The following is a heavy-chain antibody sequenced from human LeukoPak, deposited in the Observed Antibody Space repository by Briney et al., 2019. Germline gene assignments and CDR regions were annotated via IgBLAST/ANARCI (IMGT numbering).Heavy chain of an antibody. CDR3: TREGQYQLLHVDY. D-gene: IGHD2-2*01. V-gene: IGHV1-69*13. J-gene: IGHJ4*02. CDR1: GGTFSSYA. CDR2: IIPIFGTA. Sequence: ASVTVSCTASGGTFSSYAISWVRQAPGQGLEWMGGIIPIFGTANYAQKFQGRVTITADESTSTAYMELSSLRAEDTAVYYCTREGQYQLLHVDYWGQGTLVTVSS.